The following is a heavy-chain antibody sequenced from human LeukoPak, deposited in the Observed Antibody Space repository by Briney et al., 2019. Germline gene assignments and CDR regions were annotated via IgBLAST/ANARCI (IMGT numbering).Heavy chain of an antibody. CDR2: MKVDGSDI. J-gene: IGHJ4*02. V-gene: IGHV3-7*01. CDR3: AGGRGWIYDS. CDR1: GFTFSSYG. Sequence: PGRSLRLSCAASGFTFSSYGMHWVRQAPGKGLEWVANMKVDGSDIHYVDSVKGRFTISSDNARNSLYLQVNSLRAEDTAVYYCAGGRGWIYDSWGRGTLVTVSS. D-gene: IGHD6-19*01.